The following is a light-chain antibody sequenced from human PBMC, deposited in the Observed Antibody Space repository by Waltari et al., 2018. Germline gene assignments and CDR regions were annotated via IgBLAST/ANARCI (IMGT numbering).Light chain of an antibody. CDR1: QSISSY. J-gene: IGKJ1*01. CDR3: QQSYSTRRT. Sequence: DIQMTQSPSSLSASVGDRVTITCRASQSISSYLNWYQQKPGKAPKPLIYAASSLQSGVPSRFSGSGSGTDFTLTISSLQPEDFATYYCQQSYSTRRTFGQGTKVEIK. CDR2: AAS. V-gene: IGKV1-39*01.